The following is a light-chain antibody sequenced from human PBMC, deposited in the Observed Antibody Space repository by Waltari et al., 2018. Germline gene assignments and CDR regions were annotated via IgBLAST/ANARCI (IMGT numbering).Light chain of an antibody. CDR3: QQRKSWPFT. CDR2: DAT. CDR1: QTVYNY. Sequence: DIVMTQSPTTLSLSPGERVTLSCRASQTVYNYLAWYQQKAGQAPRLLIYDATKRATGVPARFGGSGFGADFTLTISSLEPEDFVVYYCQQRKSWPFTFGGGSRVDIK. J-gene: IGKJ4*01. V-gene: IGKV3-11*01.